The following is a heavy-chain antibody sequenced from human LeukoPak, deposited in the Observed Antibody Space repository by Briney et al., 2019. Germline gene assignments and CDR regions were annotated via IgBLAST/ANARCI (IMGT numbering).Heavy chain of an antibody. Sequence: ASVKVSCKASGRTFSSYAISWVRQAPGQGLEWMGGIIPIFGTANYAQKFQGRVTITADESTSTAYMELSSLRSEDTAVYYCARELRQQLAYYFDYWGQGTLVTVSS. D-gene: IGHD6-13*01. CDR1: GRTFSSYA. V-gene: IGHV1-69*01. J-gene: IGHJ4*02. CDR2: IIPIFGTA. CDR3: ARELRQQLAYYFDY.